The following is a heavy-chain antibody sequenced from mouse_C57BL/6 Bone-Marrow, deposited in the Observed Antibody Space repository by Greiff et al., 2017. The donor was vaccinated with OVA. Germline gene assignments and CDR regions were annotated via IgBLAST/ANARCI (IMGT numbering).Heavy chain of an antibody. CDR2: IRSKSNNYAT. CDR1: GFSFNTYA. V-gene: IGHV10-1*01. Sequence: EVQLVESGGGLVQPKGSLKLSCAASGFSFNTYAMNWVRQAPGKGLEWVARIRSKSNNYATYYADSVKDRFTISRDDSESMLYLQMNNLKTEDTAMYYCVRQRAHYSNYLFAYWGQGTLVTVSA. J-gene: IGHJ3*01. CDR3: VRQRAHYSNYLFAY. D-gene: IGHD2-5*01.